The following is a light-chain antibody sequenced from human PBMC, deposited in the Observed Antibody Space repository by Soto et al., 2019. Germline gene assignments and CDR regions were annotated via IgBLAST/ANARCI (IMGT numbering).Light chain of an antibody. CDR1: QSVSSF. V-gene: IGKV3-11*01. CDR3: KQRSNWPLT. CDR2: DAS. Sequence: EIVLTQSPATLSLSPGERATLSCRASQSVSSFFAWYQQKPGQAPRLLIYDASNRAAGIPARFSGSGSGTDFTLTISSLEPEDFAVYYCKQRSNWPLTFGGGTKVEIK. J-gene: IGKJ4*01.